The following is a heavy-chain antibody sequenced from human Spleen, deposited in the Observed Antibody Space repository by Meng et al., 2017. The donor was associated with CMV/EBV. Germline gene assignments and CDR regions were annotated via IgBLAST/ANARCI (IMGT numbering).Heavy chain of an antibody. D-gene: IGHD5-18*01. J-gene: IGHJ4*02. CDR1: GGSFSASY. V-gene: IGHV4-34*01. CDR3: ARGDRIQLWFPFDY. Sequence: AVYGGSFSASYWNWIRQPPWKGLEWIGEIDHSGSTNYNSSLKSRVTISVDTSKNHFSLKLSSVTAADTAVYYCARGDRIQLWFPFDYWGQGTLVTVSS. CDR2: IDHSGST.